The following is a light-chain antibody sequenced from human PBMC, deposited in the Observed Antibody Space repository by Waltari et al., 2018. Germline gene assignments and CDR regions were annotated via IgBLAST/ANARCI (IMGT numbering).Light chain of an antibody. V-gene: IGKV1-39*01. Sequence: DIQMTQSPSSLSASVGDRVTITCRASQSHSSYLNWYQQKPGKAPKLLIYAASSLQSGVPSRFSGSGSGTDFTLTISSLQPEDFATYYCQQSYSTLGFTFGPGTKVDIK. CDR2: AAS. J-gene: IGKJ3*01. CDR1: QSHSSY. CDR3: QQSYSTLGFT.